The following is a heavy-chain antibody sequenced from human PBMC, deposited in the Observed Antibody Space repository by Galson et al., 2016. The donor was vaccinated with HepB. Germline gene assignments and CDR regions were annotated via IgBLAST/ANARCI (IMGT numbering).Heavy chain of an antibody. CDR3: AKGRPYDFWSGGETQKYYFEH. V-gene: IGHV3-23*01. Sequence: SLRLSCAASGFIFSDFAMSWVRQAPGKGLEWVSGIGGPAGSTYYEASVKGHFTISRDNSTDTLYLQMSNRGDEDTAVYYCAKGRPYDFWSGGETQKYYFEHWDQGILVTVSS. D-gene: IGHD3-3*01. CDR1: GFIFSDFA. CDR2: IGGPAGST. J-gene: IGHJ4*02.